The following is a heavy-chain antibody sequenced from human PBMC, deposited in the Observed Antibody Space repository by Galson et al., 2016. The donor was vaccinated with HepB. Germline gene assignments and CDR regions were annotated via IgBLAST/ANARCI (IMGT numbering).Heavy chain of an antibody. CDR2: ISGRGDNT. J-gene: IGHJ4*02. D-gene: IGHD4-17*01. CDR3: AKREGRNTVTFLDD. V-gene: IGHV3-23*01. Sequence: SLRLSCAASGFTFRNYAMIWVRQAPGKGLEWVSTISGRGDNTYYPDSVKGRFTISRDNSKNTLYLQMDSLRADDTAVYYCAKREGRNTVTFLDDWGQGTLVTVSS. CDR1: GFTFRNYA.